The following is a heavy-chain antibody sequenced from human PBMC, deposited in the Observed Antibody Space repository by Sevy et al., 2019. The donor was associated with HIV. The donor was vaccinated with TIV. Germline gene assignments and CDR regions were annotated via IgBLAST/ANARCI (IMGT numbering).Heavy chain of an antibody. D-gene: IGHD2-21*02. Sequence: ASVKVSCKASGGSLSNYGINWVQQAAGQGLEWMGGIIPGPGLANYAQKFRDRVTITADESTNTVYMVVRMLRFEETGVYYCEGVRPCGGDCYFFDSWGQGTLITVSS. CDR1: GGSLSNYG. J-gene: IGHJ4*02. V-gene: IGHV1-69*10. CDR3: EGVRPCGGDCYFFDS. CDR2: IIPGPGLA.